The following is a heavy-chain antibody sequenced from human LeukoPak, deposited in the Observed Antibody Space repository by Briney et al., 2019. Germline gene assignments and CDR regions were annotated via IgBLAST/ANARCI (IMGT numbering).Heavy chain of an antibody. CDR1: GFTFSDYY. CDR2: IKQDGGEK. V-gene: IGHV3-7*04. CDR3: VRGGGAFDY. J-gene: IGHJ4*02. D-gene: IGHD4/OR15-4a*01. Sequence: GGSLTLSCAASGFTFSDYYMSWVRQAPGKGLEWVANIKQDGGEKYYLDSVKGRFTISRDNAKKSVYVQMNSLRAEDTAVFYCVRGGGAFDYWGQGTLVTVSS.